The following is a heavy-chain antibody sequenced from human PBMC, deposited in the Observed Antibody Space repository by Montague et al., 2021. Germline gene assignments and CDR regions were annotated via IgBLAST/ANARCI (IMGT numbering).Heavy chain of an antibody. D-gene: IGHD3-10*01. V-gene: IGHV3-23*01. Sequence: FLRLSCAVSTFTFRTYVMSWVRQAPGTGLEWLSRIGGSGDDTHYADSVKGRLTISRDISRKTLYLQMDSLTAEDTAVYFCATRGTIVRGVISPQYFDYWGQGTQVTVSS. CDR1: TFTFRTYV. J-gene: IGHJ4*02. CDR2: IGGSGDDT. CDR3: ATRGTIVRGVISPQYFDY.